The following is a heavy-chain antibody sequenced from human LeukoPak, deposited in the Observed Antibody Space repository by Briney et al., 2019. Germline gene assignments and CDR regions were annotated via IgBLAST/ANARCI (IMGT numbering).Heavy chain of an antibody. Sequence: SETLSLTCAVYGGSFSGYYWSWIRQPPGKGLEWIGEINHSGSTNYNPSLKSRVTISVDTSKNQFSLKLSSVTAADTAVYYCARGTSVVPDYWGQGTLVTVSS. CDR1: GGSFSGYY. J-gene: IGHJ4*02. D-gene: IGHD2-21*01. CDR2: INHSGST. CDR3: ARGTSVVPDY. V-gene: IGHV4-34*01.